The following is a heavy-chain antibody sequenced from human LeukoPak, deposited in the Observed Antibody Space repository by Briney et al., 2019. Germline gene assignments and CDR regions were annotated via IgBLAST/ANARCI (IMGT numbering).Heavy chain of an antibody. J-gene: IGHJ4*02. CDR1: GYTFTSYA. CDR2: INTNTGNP. Sequence: ASVKVSFKASGYTFTSYAMNWVRQAPGQGLAWMGWINTNTGNPTYAQGFTGRFVFSLDTSVSTAYLQISSLKAEDTAVYCCAREGSYAVGAIRTDYWGQGTLVTVSS. V-gene: IGHV7-4-1*02. CDR3: AREGSYAVGAIRTDY. D-gene: IGHD1-26*01.